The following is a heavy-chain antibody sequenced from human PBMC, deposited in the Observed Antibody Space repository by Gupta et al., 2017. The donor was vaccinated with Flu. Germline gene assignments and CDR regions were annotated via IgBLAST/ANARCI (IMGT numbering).Heavy chain of an antibody. J-gene: IGHJ6*03. CDR2: ISYDGSNK. CDR3: ARDGVEVVAAPSPFYYYYYYMDV. Sequence: QAPGKGLEWVAVISYDGSNKYYADSVKGRFTISRDNSKNTLYLQMNSLRAEDTAVYYCARDGVEVVAAPSPFYYYYYYMDVWGKGTTVTVSS. D-gene: IGHD2-15*01. V-gene: IGHV3-30-3*01.